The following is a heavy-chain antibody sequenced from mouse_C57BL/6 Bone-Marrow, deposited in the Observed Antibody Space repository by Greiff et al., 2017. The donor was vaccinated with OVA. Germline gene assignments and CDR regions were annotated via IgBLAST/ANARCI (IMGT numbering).Heavy chain of an antibody. Sequence: VQLQQSVAELVRPRASVKLSCTASGFNIKNTYMHWVKQRPEQGLEWIGRIDPANDNTKYAPKFQGKATMTADTSSNTAYLQLSSLSSEDTAVYCCAIGNFGSSFYAMDYWGQGTSVTVSS. J-gene: IGHJ4*01. V-gene: IGHV14-3*01. D-gene: IGHD1-1*01. CDR3: AIGNFGSSFYAMDY. CDR1: GFNIKNTY. CDR2: IDPANDNT.